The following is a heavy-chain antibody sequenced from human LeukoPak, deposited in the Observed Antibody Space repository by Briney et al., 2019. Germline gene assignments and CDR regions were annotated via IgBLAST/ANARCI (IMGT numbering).Heavy chain of an antibody. CDR3: AKEAPMVRGVKGYFDY. J-gene: IGHJ4*02. D-gene: IGHD3-10*01. Sequence: GGSLRLSCAASGFTSRNYAMSWVRQAPGRGLEWVSTISGNTVNTYFADSVKGRFTISRDNSKNTLYLQMNSLRAEDTAVYYCAKEAPMVRGVKGYFDYWGQGTLVTVSS. CDR1: GFTSRNYA. CDR2: ISGNTVNT. V-gene: IGHV3-23*01.